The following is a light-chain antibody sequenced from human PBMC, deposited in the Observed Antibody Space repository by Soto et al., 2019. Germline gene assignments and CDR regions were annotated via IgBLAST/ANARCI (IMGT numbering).Light chain of an antibody. V-gene: IGKV1-5*01. CDR2: DAS. CDR3: QQYNSYSLS. CDR1: QNINTW. Sequence: DIQMTQSPSILSASVGDRVTITCRASQNINTWLAWYQQKPGKAPKILIYDASILESGVPSRFGGSGSGTRFTLTISSLQPDDFATYYCQQYNSYSLSFGGGTKVEIK. J-gene: IGKJ4*01.